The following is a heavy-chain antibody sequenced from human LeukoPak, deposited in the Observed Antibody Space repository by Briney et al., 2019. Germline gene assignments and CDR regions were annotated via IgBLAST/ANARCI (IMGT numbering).Heavy chain of an antibody. CDR3: ARRPSYGDYATDY. D-gene: IGHD4-17*01. Sequence: SETLSLTCTVSGGSISSSSYYWGWIRQPPGKGLEWIGSIYYSGSTYYNPSLKSRVTISVDTSKNQFSLKLSSVTAADTAVYYCARRPSYGDYATDYWGQGTLVTVSS. CDR2: IYYSGST. CDR1: GGSISSSSYY. V-gene: IGHV4-39*01. J-gene: IGHJ4*02.